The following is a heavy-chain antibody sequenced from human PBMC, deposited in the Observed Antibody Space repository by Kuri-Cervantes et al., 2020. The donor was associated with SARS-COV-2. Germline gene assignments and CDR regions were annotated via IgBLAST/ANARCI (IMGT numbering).Heavy chain of an antibody. CDR2: IDWDDDK. J-gene: IGHJ4*02. V-gene: IGHV2-70*11. D-gene: IGHD5-12*01. CDR3: ARIRLGGYKYYFDY. CDR1: GFSLNTRGVG. Sequence: SGPTLVKPTQTLTLTCTFSGFSLNTRGVGVGWIRQPPGKALEWLARIDWDDDKYYSTSLKTRLTISKDTSKNQVVLTMTNMDPVDTATYYCARIRLGGYKYYFDYWGQGTLVTVSS.